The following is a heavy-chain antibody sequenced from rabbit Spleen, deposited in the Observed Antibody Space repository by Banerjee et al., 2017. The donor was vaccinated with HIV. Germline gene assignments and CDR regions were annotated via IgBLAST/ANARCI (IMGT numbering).Heavy chain of an antibody. J-gene: IGHJ4*01. CDR3: ARSVDGGAGYDGFDL. V-gene: IGHV1S45*01. CDR2: IFIGSGST. D-gene: IGHD4-2*01. Sequence: QEQLEESGGDLVQPEGSLTLTCTASGFSFSSGYFMCWVRQAPGKGLEYIACIFIGSGSTYYASWAKGRFTISKTSSTTVTLQRTSLTAADTATYFCARSVDGGAGYDGFDLWGPGTLVTVS. CDR1: GFSFSSGYF.